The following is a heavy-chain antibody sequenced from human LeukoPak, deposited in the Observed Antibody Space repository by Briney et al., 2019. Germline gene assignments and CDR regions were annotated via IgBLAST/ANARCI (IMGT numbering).Heavy chain of an antibody. V-gene: IGHV3-23*01. J-gene: IGHJ4*02. CDR1: GFTFTTYG. CDR2: IGGSGTRT. D-gene: IGHD2-2*03. Sequence: GGSLRLSCSAPGFTFTTYGMNWIRQAPGKGLEWVSGIGGSGTRTYYADSVEGRFTISRDNSKNTLYLQMDSLRDEDTAVYYCAKDSHWILFDDWGQGTLVTVSS. CDR3: AKDSHWILFDD.